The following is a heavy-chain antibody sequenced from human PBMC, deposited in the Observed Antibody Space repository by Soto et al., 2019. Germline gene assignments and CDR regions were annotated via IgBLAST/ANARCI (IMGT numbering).Heavy chain of an antibody. CDR3: AEATGGNYGGNSV. CDR2: ISSDGSNK. Sequence: QVQLVESGGGVVQPGRSLRLSCAASGFTFSSYGMHWVRQAPGKGLEWVAVISSDGSNKYDADSVKGRFTISRDNSKNQLYLQMNRLRDEDTAVDYCAEATGGNYGGNSVWGQGTLVTVSS. V-gene: IGHV3-30*18. CDR1: GFTFSSYG. J-gene: IGHJ4*02. D-gene: IGHD4-17*01.